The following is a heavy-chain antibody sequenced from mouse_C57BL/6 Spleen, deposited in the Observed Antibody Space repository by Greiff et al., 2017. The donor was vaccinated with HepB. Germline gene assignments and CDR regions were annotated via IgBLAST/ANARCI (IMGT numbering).Heavy chain of an antibody. Sequence: DVMLVESEGGLVQPGSSMKLSCTASGFTFSDYYMAWVRQVPEKGLEWVANINYDGSSTYYLDSLKSRFIISRDNAKNILYLQMSSLKSEDTATYYCARRGFTTVVAPYWYFGVWGTGTTVTVSS. J-gene: IGHJ1*03. V-gene: IGHV5-16*01. D-gene: IGHD1-1*01. CDR1: GFTFSDYY. CDR2: INYDGSST. CDR3: ARRGFTTVVAPYWYFGV.